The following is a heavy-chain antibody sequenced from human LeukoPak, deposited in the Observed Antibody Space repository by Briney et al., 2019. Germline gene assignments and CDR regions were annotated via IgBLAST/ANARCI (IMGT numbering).Heavy chain of an antibody. CDR2: IYTSGST. D-gene: IGHD2-8*01. CDR1: GGSISSYY. Sequence: PSETLSLTCTVSGGSISSYYWSWIRQPAGKGLEWIGRIYTSGSTNYNPSLKSRVTMSVDTPKNQLSLKLSSVTAADTAVYYCARDRGVADDAFDIWGQGTMVTVSS. CDR3: ARDRGVADDAFDI. V-gene: IGHV4-4*07. J-gene: IGHJ3*02.